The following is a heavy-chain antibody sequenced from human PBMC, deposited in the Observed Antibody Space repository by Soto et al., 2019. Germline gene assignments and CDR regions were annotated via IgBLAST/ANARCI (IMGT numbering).Heavy chain of an antibody. Sequence: PGASLRLSSAASGFTFSVYGMHCIRQAPGTGLEWVAVISHEGSSKHYADSVQGRFTISRDNARNTVSLLMNSLIAEDTAIYYCAKTITTSGVSSRGRGALLDSWGQGT. CDR1: GFTFSVYG. CDR3: AKTITTSGVSSRGRGALLDS. D-gene: IGHD3-3*01. V-gene: IGHV3-30*18. CDR2: ISHEGSSK. J-gene: IGHJ4*02.